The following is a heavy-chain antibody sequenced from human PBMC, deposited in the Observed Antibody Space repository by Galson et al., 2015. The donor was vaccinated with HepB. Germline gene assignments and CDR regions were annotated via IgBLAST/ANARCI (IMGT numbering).Heavy chain of an antibody. CDR1: GYTFTSYY. D-gene: IGHD2-2*02. Sequence: SVKVSCKASGYTFTSYYMHWVRQAPGQGLEWMGIINPSGGSTSYAQKFQGRVTTTTDTSTSTAYMELRSLRSDDTAVYYCARDRCSSTSCYKPKPYYYYYMDVWGKGTTVTVSS. V-gene: IGHV1-46*01. J-gene: IGHJ6*03. CDR3: ARDRCSSTSCYKPKPYYYYYMDV. CDR2: INPSGGST.